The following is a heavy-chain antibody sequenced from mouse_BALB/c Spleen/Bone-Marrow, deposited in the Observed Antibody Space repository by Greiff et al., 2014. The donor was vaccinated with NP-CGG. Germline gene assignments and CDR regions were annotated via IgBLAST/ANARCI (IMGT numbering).Heavy chain of an antibody. Sequence: EVQLQQSGAELVKPGASVKLSCTASGCNIKDTYIHWVKQRPEQGLEWIGRIDPGSGSTKYDPKFQGKATIKADTSSNTAYVQLSSLTSEDTAVYDCARATPYYPLDYWGQGNSVTVSS. V-gene: IGHV14-3*02. CDR3: ARATPYYPLDY. CDR2: IDPGSGST. J-gene: IGHJ4*01. CDR1: GCNIKDTY.